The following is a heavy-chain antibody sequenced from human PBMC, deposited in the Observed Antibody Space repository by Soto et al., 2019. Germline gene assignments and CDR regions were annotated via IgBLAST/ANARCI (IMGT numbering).Heavy chain of an antibody. Sequence: ASVKVSCKASGYTFTSYGISWVRQAPGQGLEWMGWISAYNGNTNYAQKLQGRVTMTTDTSTSTAYMELRSLRSDDTAVYYCAIDFALYSGYDPGPRYWGQGSLVIGSS. CDR1: GYTFTSYG. V-gene: IGHV1-18*01. D-gene: IGHD5-12*01. CDR3: AIDFALYSGYDPGPRY. CDR2: ISAYNGNT. J-gene: IGHJ1*01.